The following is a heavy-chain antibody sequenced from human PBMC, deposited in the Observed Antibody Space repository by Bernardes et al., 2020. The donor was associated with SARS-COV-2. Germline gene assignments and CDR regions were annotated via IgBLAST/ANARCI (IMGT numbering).Heavy chain of an antibody. D-gene: IGHD3-22*01. V-gene: IGHV4-59*01. CDR1: GYSIQSYY. CDR3: ARERGTLIRNAFDV. CDR2: IYHSGST. Sequence: SAPLSLTCTVSGYSIQSYYWHWFRQPPGKGPEWIGYIYHSGSTNSNPSLKSRFTISVDTSKNQFSLKLSSVTAADTAVYYCARERGTLIRNAFDVWGKMTMGTVS. J-gene: IGHJ3*01.